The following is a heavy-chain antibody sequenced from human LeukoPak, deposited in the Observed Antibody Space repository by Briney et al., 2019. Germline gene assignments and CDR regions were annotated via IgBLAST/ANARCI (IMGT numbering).Heavy chain of an antibody. Sequence: PGGSLRLTCAASGFTFSGSAMHWVRQASGKGLEWVGRIRSKANSYATAYAASVKGRFTISRDDSKNTAYLQMNSLKTEDTAVYYCTRLEGAGRTYDYWGQGTLVTVSS. CDR2: IRSKANSYAT. J-gene: IGHJ4*02. V-gene: IGHV3-73*01. CDR3: TRLEGAGRTYDY. CDR1: GFTFSGSA. D-gene: IGHD1-26*01.